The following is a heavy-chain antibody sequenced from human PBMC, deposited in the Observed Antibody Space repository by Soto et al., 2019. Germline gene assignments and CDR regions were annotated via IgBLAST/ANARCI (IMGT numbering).Heavy chain of an antibody. Sequence: ASVKVSCQASGYDFTSYAMHWVRQAPGQRLEWMGWVNAGNGNTKYSQKFQGRVTITRDTSASTAYMELSSLRSEDTAVYYCARPLGILTVYRYYSCGMDVCGQATMVTLSS. D-gene: IGHD3-9*01. J-gene: IGHJ6*02. CDR3: ARPLGILTVYRYYSCGMDV. V-gene: IGHV1-3*01. CDR2: VNAGNGNT. CDR1: GYDFTSYA.